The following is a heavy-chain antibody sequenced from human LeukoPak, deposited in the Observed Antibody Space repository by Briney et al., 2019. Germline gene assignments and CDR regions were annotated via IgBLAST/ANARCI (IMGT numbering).Heavy chain of an antibody. J-gene: IGHJ4*02. Sequence: SETLSLTCTVSGDSISSSSYFWGWLRQPPGKGLEWIGSIYYTGSTHYNPSLKSLFTISVDTSKNQFSLMLSSVTAADTAVYYCARHHRTQWQVHRKIDYWGQGTLVIVSS. CDR2: IYYTGST. CDR3: ARHHRTQWQVHRKIDY. D-gene: IGHD6-19*01. CDR1: GDSISSSSYF. V-gene: IGHV4-39*01.